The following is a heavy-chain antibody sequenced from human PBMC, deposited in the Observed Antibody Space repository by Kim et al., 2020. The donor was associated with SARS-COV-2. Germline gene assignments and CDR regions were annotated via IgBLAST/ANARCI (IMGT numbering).Heavy chain of an antibody. CDR3: AREVVVTTTSRHWYLEL. CDR1: GYAFISYS. CDR2: ISTFNGNT. D-gene: IGHD2-21*02. J-gene: IGHJ2*01. V-gene: IGHV1-18*01. Sequence: ASVKVSCKASGYAFISYSINWMRQAPGQGLEWMGWISTFNGNTNYAQTFQGRITMTTDTATNTVYMELRSLNFDDTAVYYCAREVVVTTTSRHWYLELWGRGTVVAVSS.